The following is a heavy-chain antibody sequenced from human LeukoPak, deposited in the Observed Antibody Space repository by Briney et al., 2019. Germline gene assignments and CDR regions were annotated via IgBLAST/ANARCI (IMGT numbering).Heavy chain of an antibody. J-gene: IGHJ4*02. D-gene: IGHD4-23*01. CDR3: ARETSYGGTVLTFDY. CDR2: IIPILGIA. CDR1: GGTFSSYA. Sequence: GASVKVSCKASGGTFSSYAISWVRQAPGQGLEWMGRIIPILGIANYAQKFQGRVTITADKSTSTAYMELSSLRSEDTAVYYCARETSYGGTVLTFDYWGQGTLVTVSS. V-gene: IGHV1-69*04.